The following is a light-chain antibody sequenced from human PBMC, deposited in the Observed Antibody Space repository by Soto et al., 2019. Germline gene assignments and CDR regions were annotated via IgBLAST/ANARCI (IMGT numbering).Light chain of an antibody. J-gene: IGKJ1*01. CDR3: LQNYYSFRT. V-gene: IGKV1-6*01. Sequence: AIQLTQSPSSLSASVGDRVTITCRASQGIATDLGWYQQKPGKAPRLLIFGASFLQSGVPSRFSGSGSGTDFTLTIHGLQPEDFATYYCLQNYYSFRTFGQGTKVEIK. CDR1: QGIATD. CDR2: GAS.